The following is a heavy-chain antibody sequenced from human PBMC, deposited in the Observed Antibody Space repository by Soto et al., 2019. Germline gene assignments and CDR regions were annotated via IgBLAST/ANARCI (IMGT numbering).Heavy chain of an antibody. CDR3: ARDAGSWGY. D-gene: IGHD3-10*01. J-gene: IGHJ4*02. Sequence: EVQLVESGGGLVQPGGSLRLSCAASGFTFSDYSMDWVRQAPGKGLERVSYISSSSSTIYYADSVKGRFTISRDNAKNSLYLQMNSRRDEDTAVYYCARDAGSWGYWGQGTLVTVSS. CDR1: GFTFSDYS. V-gene: IGHV3-48*02. CDR2: ISSSSSTI.